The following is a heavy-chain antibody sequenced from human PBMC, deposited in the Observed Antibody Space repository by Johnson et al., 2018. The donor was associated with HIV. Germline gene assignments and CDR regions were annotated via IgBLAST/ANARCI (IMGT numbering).Heavy chain of an antibody. J-gene: IGHJ3*02. CDR2: IRYDGSEK. V-gene: IGHV3-30*02. D-gene: IGHD5-12*01. Sequence: QVQLVESGGGVVQPGGSLRLSCAASGFTFRSYGMHWVRQAPGKGLEWVAFIRYDGSEKYYVDSVKGRFTISRDNAKNSLYLQMNSLRAEDTAVYYCAREAGGGYDSDAFDIWGQGTMVTVSS. CDR3: AREAGGGYDSDAFDI. CDR1: GFTFRSYG.